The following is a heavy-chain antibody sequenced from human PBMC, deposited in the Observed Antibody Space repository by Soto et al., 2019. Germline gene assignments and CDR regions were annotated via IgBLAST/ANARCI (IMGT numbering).Heavy chain of an antibody. D-gene: IGHD1-26*01. CDR2: IIPIFGTA. CDR1: VGTFSSYA. V-gene: IGHV1-69*13. Sequence: GASVKVSCKASVGTFSSYAISWVRQAPGQGLEWMGGIIPIFGTANYAQKFQGRVTITADESTSTAYMELSSLRSEDTAVYYCARARGSYYVDLFAYCAQRSPVTVSA. J-gene: IGHJ4*01. CDR3: ARARGSYYVDLFAY.